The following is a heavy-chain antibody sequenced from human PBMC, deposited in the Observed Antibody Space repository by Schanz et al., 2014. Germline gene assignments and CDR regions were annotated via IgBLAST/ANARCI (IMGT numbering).Heavy chain of an antibody. Sequence: EVQLVESGGGLVQPGGSLRLSCAASGFSFNNYWMTWFRQAPGKGLEWVANIIHDGSEKFYVDSEKGRFTISRDNAKNSLYLQMDALRAEDTAVYYCARDLRNSRPSYYDHWGQGTLVTVSA. D-gene: IGHD6-13*01. CDR1: GFSFNNYW. CDR2: IIHDGSEK. CDR3: ARDLRNSRPSYYDH. V-gene: IGHV3-7*01. J-gene: IGHJ4*02.